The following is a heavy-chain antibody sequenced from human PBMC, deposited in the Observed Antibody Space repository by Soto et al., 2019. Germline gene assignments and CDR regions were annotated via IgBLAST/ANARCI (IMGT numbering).Heavy chain of an antibody. CDR2: INAGNANT. CDR1: GYTFTSYA. CDR3: ARAPSWYSFDY. D-gene: IGHD6-13*01. Sequence: QVQLVQSGAEVKKPGASVKVSCKASGYTFTSYAMHSVRQAPGQRLEWMGWINAGNANTKYSQKFQGRVTFTRDTSASTAYMELSSLRSEDTAVYYCARAPSWYSFDYWGQGTLVTVSS. J-gene: IGHJ4*02. V-gene: IGHV1-3*01.